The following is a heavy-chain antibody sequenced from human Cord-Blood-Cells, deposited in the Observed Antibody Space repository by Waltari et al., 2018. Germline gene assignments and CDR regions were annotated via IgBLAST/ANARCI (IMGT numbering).Heavy chain of an antibody. D-gene: IGHD3-9*01. CDR1: GGSISSHY. CDR2: IYYSGST. CDR3: ARDTWYYDILTGYYKNWFDP. V-gene: IGHV4-59*11. Sequence: QVQLQESGPGLVKPSETLSLTCTVSGGSISSHYWRWIRPPPGTGLEWIGYIYYSGSTNYNPSLKSRVTISVDTSKNQFSLKLSSVTAADTAVYYCARDTWYYDILTGYYKNWFDPWGQGTLVTVSS. J-gene: IGHJ5*02.